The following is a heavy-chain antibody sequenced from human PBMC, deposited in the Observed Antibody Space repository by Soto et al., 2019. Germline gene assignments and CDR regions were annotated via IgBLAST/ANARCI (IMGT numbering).Heavy chain of an antibody. CDR1: GGSISSYY. CDR2: IYYSGST. CDR3: ARALNYDILTGYSTQILFDY. Sequence: SETLSLTCTVSGGSISSYYWSWIRQPPGKGLEWIGYIYYSGSTNYNPSLKSRVTISVDTSKNQFSLKLSSVTAADTAVYYCARALNYDILTGYSTQILFDYWGQGTLVTVSS. V-gene: IGHV4-59*01. D-gene: IGHD3-9*01. J-gene: IGHJ4*02.